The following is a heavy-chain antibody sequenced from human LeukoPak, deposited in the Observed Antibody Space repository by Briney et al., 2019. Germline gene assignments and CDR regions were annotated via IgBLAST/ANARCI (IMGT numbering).Heavy chain of an antibody. V-gene: IGHV3-64*01. J-gene: IGHJ4*02. D-gene: IGHD6-19*01. Sequence: PGRSLRLSCVASGFTFSNYAMQWVREAPGKGLEYVSAISDSGGSTYYANSVTGRFTISRDNSKNTLYLMGSLRADDMALYYCARDIVAGSPDYFDYWGQGTLVTVSS. CDR3: ARDIVAGSPDYFDY. CDR2: ISDSGGST. CDR1: GFTFSNYA.